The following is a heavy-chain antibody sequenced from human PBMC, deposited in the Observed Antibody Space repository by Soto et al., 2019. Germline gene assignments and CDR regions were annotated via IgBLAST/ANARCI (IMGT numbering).Heavy chain of an antibody. CDR3: VRENYYYGMDV. CDR2: IKSGGNT. V-gene: IGHV3-66*01. CDR1: GFTVSTDW. Sequence: LRLSCAASGFTVSTDWMYWVRQAPGKGLEWVSLIKSGGNTYYADSVEGRFTISRDNSKNTVYLQMNSLRAEDTAVYYCVRENYYYGMDVWGQGTTVTVSS. J-gene: IGHJ6*02.